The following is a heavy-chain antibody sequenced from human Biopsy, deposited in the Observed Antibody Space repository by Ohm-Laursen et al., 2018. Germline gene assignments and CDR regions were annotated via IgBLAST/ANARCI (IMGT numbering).Heavy chain of an antibody. D-gene: IGHD1-14*01. Sequence: SDTLSLTCTVSAGSLSSYSWSWIRQPTGQGLEWIGQIYTSGITNYNPSLKSRVTMSVDTSKNKFSLRVSSVTAADAAVYYCARDRDRRGWFDPWGQGTLVTVSS. J-gene: IGHJ5*02. CDR2: IYTSGIT. V-gene: IGHV4-4*07. CDR1: AGSLSSYS. CDR3: ARDRDRRGWFDP.